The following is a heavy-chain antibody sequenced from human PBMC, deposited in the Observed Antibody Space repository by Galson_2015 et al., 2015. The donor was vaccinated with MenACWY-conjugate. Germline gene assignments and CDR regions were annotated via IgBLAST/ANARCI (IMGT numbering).Heavy chain of an antibody. CDR2: ISGSGERT. J-gene: IGHJ4*02. D-gene: IGHD3-22*01. V-gene: IGHV3-23*01. CDR1: GFTFTNYA. CDR3: ARGKGSGSFPYYFDY. Sequence: SLRLSCAASGFTFTNYAASWVRQAPGKGLEWVSGISGSGERTHYADSVKGRFTISRDNSKNTLHLQMNSLRAEDTAVYYCARGKGSGSFPYYFDYWGQGVMVAVSS.